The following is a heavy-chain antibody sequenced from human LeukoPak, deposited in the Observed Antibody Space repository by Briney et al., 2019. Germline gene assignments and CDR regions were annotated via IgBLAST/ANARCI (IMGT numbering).Heavy chain of an antibody. J-gene: IGHJ6*03. V-gene: IGHV3-20*04. CDR1: GFTFDDYG. D-gene: IGHD5-12*01. CDR2: INWNGGNT. Sequence: GGSLRLSCAASGFTFDDYGMSWVRQAPGKGLEWDSGINWNGGNTGYADSVKGRFTISRDNAKNSLYLQMNSLRAEDTALYYCARAYSGYENYYYYYYMDVWGKGTTVTVSS. CDR3: ARAYSGYENYYYYYYMDV.